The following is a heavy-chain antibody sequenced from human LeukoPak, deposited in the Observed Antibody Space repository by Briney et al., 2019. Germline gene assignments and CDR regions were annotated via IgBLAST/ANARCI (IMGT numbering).Heavy chain of an antibody. D-gene: IGHD1-26*01. V-gene: IGHV1-18*03. CDR2: ISAYNGNT. J-gene: IGHJ4*02. Sequence: GASATVSCKASGYTFTSYGISWVRQAPGQGLEWMGWISAYNGNTNYAQKLQGRVTMTTDTSTSTAYMELRSLRSDDMAVYYCAREKGDSGSYYYFDYWGQGTLVTVSS. CDR1: GYTFTSYG. CDR3: AREKGDSGSYYYFDY.